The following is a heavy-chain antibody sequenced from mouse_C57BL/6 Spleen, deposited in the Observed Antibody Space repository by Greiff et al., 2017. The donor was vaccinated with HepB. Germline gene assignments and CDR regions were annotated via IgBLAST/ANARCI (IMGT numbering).Heavy chain of an antibody. CDR3: ARLNGGAQARTWFAY. D-gene: IGHD3-2*02. J-gene: IGHJ3*01. CDR2: INPSNGGT. V-gene: IGHV1-53*01. CDR1: GYTFTSYW. Sequence: QVQLQQPGTELVKPGASVKLSCKASGYTFTSYWMHWVKQRPGQGLEWIGNINPSNGGTSYNEKFKSKATLTVDKSSSTAYMQLSSLTSEDSAVYYCARLNGGAQARTWFAYWGQGTLVTVSA.